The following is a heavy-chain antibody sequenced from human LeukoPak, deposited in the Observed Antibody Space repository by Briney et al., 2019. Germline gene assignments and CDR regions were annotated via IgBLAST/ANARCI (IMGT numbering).Heavy chain of an antibody. V-gene: IGHV4-59*08. CDR2: IYYSGST. J-gene: IGHJ2*01. Sequence: SETLSLTCTVSGGSISSYYWSWIRQPPGKGLEWIGYIYYSGSTNYNPSLKSRVTISVDTSKNQFSLKLSSVTAADMAVYYCARGRGYSCESWYFDLWGRGTLVTVSS. CDR3: ARGRGYSCESWYFDL. CDR1: GGSISSYY. D-gene: IGHD5-18*01.